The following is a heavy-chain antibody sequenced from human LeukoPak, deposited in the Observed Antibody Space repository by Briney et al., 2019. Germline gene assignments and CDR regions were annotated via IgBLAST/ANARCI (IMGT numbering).Heavy chain of an antibody. J-gene: IGHJ6*02. CDR3: ARSPGGDLPYYYYGMDV. V-gene: IGHV3-11*01. D-gene: IGHD4-17*01. CDR2: ISGSGSTI. Sequence: GGSLRLSCAASGFTFSDYYMSWIRHAPGKGLEWVSYISGSGSTIYYADSVKGRFTISRDNAKNSLYLQMNSLRAEDTAVYYCARSPGGDLPYYYYGMDVWGQGTTVTVSS. CDR1: GFTFSDYY.